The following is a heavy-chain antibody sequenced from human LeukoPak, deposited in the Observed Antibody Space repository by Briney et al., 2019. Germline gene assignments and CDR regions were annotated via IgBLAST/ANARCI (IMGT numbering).Heavy chain of an antibody. CDR1: GGSISYDY. D-gene: IGHD2-21*02. V-gene: IGHV4-59*08. Sequence: SETLSLTCTVSGGSISYDYWSWIRQSPGKRLEWIGYIHYSGATNYSPSLKSRATISVDTSKNQFSQKLSSVTAADTALYYCATLRGASTAVFDSWGQGALVTVSS. CDR3: ATLRGASTAVFDS. J-gene: IGHJ4*02. CDR2: IHYSGAT.